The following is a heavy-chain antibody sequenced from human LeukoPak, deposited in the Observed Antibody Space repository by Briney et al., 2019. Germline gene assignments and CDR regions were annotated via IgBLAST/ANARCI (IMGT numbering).Heavy chain of an antibody. CDR2: IKQDGSEK. CDR1: GFIFSSYW. Sequence: PGGSLRLSCAASGFIFSSYWMIWVRQAPGKGLEWVASIKQDGSEKYYVDSVKGRFTISRDNAKNSLYLQMNSLRAEDTAVYYCARGSVGYSKNWGQGTLVTVSS. V-gene: IGHV3-7*01. CDR3: ARGSVGYSKN. D-gene: IGHD1-26*01. J-gene: IGHJ4*02.